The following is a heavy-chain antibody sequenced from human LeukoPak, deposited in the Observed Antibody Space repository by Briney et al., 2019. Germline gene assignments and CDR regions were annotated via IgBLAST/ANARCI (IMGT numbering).Heavy chain of an antibody. D-gene: IGHD4-17*01. CDR3: AKEGYGVTYIDY. Sequence: PSETLSLTCTVSGGSISDYYWSWIRQPAGKGLEWIGRLYSSWSANYNPSLKSRVTMSVDTSKNQLSLKLNSVTAADTAVYYCAKEGYGVTYIDYWGQGTLVTVSS. CDR1: GGSISDYY. J-gene: IGHJ4*02. V-gene: IGHV4-4*07. CDR2: LYSSWSA.